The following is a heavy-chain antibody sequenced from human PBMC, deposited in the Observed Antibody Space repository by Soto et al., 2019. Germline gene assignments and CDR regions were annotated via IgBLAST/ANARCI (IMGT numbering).Heavy chain of an antibody. V-gene: IGHV4-39*01. J-gene: IGHJ4*02. Sequence: SETLSLTCTVSGDSISSGDYYWSWIRQPPGKGLEWIGLIYYSGSTYYNPSLKSRVTISVDTSKNQFSLKLSSVTAADTAVYYCASGWLVDYWGQGTLVTVSS. CDR1: GDSISSGDYY. CDR3: ASGWLVDY. CDR2: IYYSGST. D-gene: IGHD6-19*01.